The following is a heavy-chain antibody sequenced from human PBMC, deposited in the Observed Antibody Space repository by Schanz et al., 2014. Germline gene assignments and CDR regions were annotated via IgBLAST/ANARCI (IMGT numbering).Heavy chain of an antibody. CDR3: AKFDGYAYGSMGKEYFDY. CDR1: GFIFRTYG. Sequence: QVHLVESGGGVVQPGGSLRLSCAASGFIFRTYGMHWVRQAPGKGLEWVAFIHYDGTYKYYADSVKGRFTISRDNSENTLYLPMISLRAEDTAVYSCAKFDGYAYGSMGKEYFDYWSQGTLVAVSS. J-gene: IGHJ4*02. D-gene: IGHD5-18*01. V-gene: IGHV3-30*02. CDR2: IHYDGTYK.